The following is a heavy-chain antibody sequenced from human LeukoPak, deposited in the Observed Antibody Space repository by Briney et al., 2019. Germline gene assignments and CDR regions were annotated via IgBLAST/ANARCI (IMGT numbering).Heavy chain of an antibody. Sequence: SETLSLTCTVSRASINNNDYYWSWIRQPAGKGLEWIGRIYTSGSTNYNPSLKSRVTMSLDTSKNQFSLRLSSVTAADTAVYYCARDEQWFGELVPGGYWGQGTLVTVSS. J-gene: IGHJ4*02. CDR1: RASINNNDYY. CDR2: IYTSGST. V-gene: IGHV4-4*07. CDR3: ARDEQWFGELVPGGY. D-gene: IGHD3-10*01.